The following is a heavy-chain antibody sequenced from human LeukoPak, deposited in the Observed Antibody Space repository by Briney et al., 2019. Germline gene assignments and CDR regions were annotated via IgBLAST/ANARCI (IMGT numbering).Heavy chain of an antibody. V-gene: IGHV3-30-3*01. CDR3: ARDETYSSGGFDY. CDR2: ISYDGSNK. Sequence: GSLRLSCAASGFTFSSYAMHWVRQAPGKGLEWEAVISYDGSNKYYADSVKGRFTISRDNSKNTLYLQMNSLRAEDTAVYYCARDETYSSGGFDYWGQGTLVTVSS. J-gene: IGHJ4*02. D-gene: IGHD2-15*01. CDR1: GFTFSSYA.